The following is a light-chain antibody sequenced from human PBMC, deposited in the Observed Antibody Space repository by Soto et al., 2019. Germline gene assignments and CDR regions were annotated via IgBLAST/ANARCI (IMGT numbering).Light chain of an antibody. CDR1: QIVLYNSNNKNY. CDR2: WAS. J-gene: IGKJ1*01. V-gene: IGKV4-1*01. CDR3: QQYYITPRT. Sequence: DIVMTQSPDSLSVSLGERATINWESRQIVLYNSNNKNYLAWYQQKPGQPPKLLIYWASTRESGVPDRFSGSGSGTDFTLTISSLQAEDVAVYYCQQYYITPRTFGQGTKVDIK.